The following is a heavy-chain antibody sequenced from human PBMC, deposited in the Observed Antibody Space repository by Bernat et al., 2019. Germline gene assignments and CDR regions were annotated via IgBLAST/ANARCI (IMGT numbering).Heavy chain of an antibody. CDR1: GFTFSSYG. Sequence: QVQLVESGGGVVQPGRSLRLSCSASGFTFSSYGMHWVRQAPGKGLEWVAVIWYDGSNRYYADSVKGRFTSSRDNSKNTLYLQMNSLRAEDTAVYYCARNTYYYDSSGYLSDYWGQGTLVTVSS. V-gene: IGHV3-33*01. CDR3: ARNTYYYDSSGYLSDY. CDR2: IWYDGSNR. D-gene: IGHD3-22*01. J-gene: IGHJ4*02.